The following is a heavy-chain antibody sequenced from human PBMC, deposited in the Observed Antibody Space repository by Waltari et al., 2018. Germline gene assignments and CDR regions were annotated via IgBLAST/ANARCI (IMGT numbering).Heavy chain of an antibody. V-gene: IGHV1-24*01. CDR1: GYSLTELS. CDR2: FDPEEGET. Sequence: HVKLVQSGAEVKKPGASVKVSCKVSGYSLTELSMHWVRQAPGKGLEWMGGFDPEEGETIYARKLQGRVTVTEDTSTDTAFMELSSLRSEDTAVYYCHGTGLQPYKYGMDVWGQGTTVTVSS. J-gene: IGHJ6*02. CDR3: HGTGLQPYKYGMDV. D-gene: IGHD4-4*01.